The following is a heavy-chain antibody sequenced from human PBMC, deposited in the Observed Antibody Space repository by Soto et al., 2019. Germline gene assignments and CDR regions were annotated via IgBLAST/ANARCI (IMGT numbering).Heavy chain of an antibody. J-gene: IGHJ6*02. V-gene: IGHV4-4*07. CDR2: IYTSGST. CDR1: GDSINSYY. CDR3: ARELMTYYDFWSGSNPAGMDV. Sequence: SETLSLTCTVSGDSINSYYWSWIRQPAGKGLEWIGRIYTSGSTNYNPSLESRVTMSVDTSKNQFSLKLNSVTAADTAVYYCARELMTYYDFWSGSNPAGMDVWGQGTTVTVSS. D-gene: IGHD3-3*01.